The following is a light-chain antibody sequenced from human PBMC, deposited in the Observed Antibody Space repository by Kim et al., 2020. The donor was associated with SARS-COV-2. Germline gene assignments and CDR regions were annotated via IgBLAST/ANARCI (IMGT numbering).Light chain of an antibody. CDR2: AAY. V-gene: IGKV1D-8*02. J-gene: IGKJ2*02. CDR1: QNIARY. CDR3: QQYFDFPCT. Sequence: SASPGDKVTITCRLTQNIARYLAWFQQRPGKAPQLLIYAAYTLHTGAPSRFSGSGSGTDFTLTINPLQSEDSATYFCQQYFDFPCTFGQGTKLEI.